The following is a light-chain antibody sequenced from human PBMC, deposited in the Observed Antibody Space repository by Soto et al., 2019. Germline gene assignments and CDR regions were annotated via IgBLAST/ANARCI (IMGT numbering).Light chain of an antibody. Sequence: DIQRTQSPSSLSSSVGARVTLTCRASQGISNYLAWYQQKPGKVPKLLIYAAATLQSGVPSRFRGNGSGTDFTLTISSLQHEAVATYYCQNDYSSPLTFGGGHKVVIK. CDR2: AAA. CDR3: QNDYSSPLT. V-gene: IGKV1-27*01. CDR1: QGISNY. J-gene: IGKJ4*01.